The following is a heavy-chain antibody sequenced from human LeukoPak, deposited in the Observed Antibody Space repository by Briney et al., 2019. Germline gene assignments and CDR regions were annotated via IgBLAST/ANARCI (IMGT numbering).Heavy chain of an antibody. CDR1: GFTLRSYT. CDR2: IGISSNKI. CDR3: ARDRNPGYYYHDAFDI. D-gene: IGHD3-22*01. V-gene: IGHV3-21*01. J-gene: IGHJ3*02. Sequence: PGGSLRLSCAASGFTLRSYTMNWVRQAPGKGLEWVSSIGISSNKIYYADSEKGRFTISRDNAKNSLYLQMNRPRAEDTAVYYCARDRNPGYYYHDAFDIWGQGTMVTVSS.